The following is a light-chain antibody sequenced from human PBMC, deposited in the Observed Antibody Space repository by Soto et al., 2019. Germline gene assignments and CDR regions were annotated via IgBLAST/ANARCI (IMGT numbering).Light chain of an antibody. CDR3: QTWGTGVPYV. Sequence: QPVLTQSPSASAALGASVKLTCTLSSGHSSYAIAWHQQQPEKGPRYLMRVNSDGSHSKGDGIPDRFSGSSSGAERYLTISSLQSDDEADYYCQTWGTGVPYVFGTGTKLTVL. CDR2: VNSDGSH. J-gene: IGLJ1*01. V-gene: IGLV4-69*02. CDR1: SGHSSYA.